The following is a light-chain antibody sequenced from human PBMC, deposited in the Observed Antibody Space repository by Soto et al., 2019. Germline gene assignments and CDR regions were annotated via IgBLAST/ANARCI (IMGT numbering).Light chain of an antibody. CDR2: DAS. J-gene: IGKJ5*01. CDR1: QTISTW. Sequence: DIQMTQSPSTLPASVGDRVTITCRASQTISTWLAWYQHKPGKAPNLLIYDASTLMSGVPSRFSGSGSGTEFTLTISSLQPGDFATYYCQQSETYPLTFGQGTRLGIK. V-gene: IGKV1-5*01. CDR3: QQSETYPLT.